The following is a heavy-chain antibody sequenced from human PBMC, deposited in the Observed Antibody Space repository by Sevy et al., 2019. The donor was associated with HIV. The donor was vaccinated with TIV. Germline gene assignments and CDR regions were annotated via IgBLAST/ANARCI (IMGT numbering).Heavy chain of an antibody. J-gene: IGHJ6*02. CDR3: ARDCSSTNCLWGLDV. Sequence: GGSLRLSCAASGFTFSSYWMSWVRQAPGKGLEWVANIKKDGSEKYYVDSVKGRFTISRDNANNSLYLQMNSLRVEDTAMYYCARDCSSTNCLWGLDVWGQGTTVTVSS. CDR2: IKKDGSEK. D-gene: IGHD2-2*01. V-gene: IGHV3-7*03. CDR1: GFTFSSYW.